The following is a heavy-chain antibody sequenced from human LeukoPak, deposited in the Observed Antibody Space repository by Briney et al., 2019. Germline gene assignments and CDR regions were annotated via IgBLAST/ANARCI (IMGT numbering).Heavy chain of an antibody. Sequence: PGGSLRLSCAASGFTFSNYAMSWVRQAPGKGLEWVSAIGSSGVTTYYADSVKGRFTISRDNSKNTLYLQMNSLRAEDTAVYYCARARDYGDYVNWFDPWGQGTLVTVSS. CDR3: ARARDYGDYVNWFDP. V-gene: IGHV3-23*01. CDR2: IGSSGVTT. CDR1: GFTFSNYA. J-gene: IGHJ5*02. D-gene: IGHD4-17*01.